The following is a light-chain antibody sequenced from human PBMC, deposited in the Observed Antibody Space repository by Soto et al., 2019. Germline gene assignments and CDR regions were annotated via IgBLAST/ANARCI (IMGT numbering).Light chain of an antibody. CDR2: SNA. CDR1: SSDIGAGYD. CDR3: QSYGSSLTTYV. V-gene: IGLV1-40*01. J-gene: IGLJ1*01. Sequence: QSVLTQPPSVSEAPGHRVTISCTGTSSDIGAGYDVHWYQQLPGAAPKLLIYSNAIRPSGVPDRFSASKSGTSASLAITGLRAEDEADYYCQSYGSSLTTYVFGTGTKVTVL.